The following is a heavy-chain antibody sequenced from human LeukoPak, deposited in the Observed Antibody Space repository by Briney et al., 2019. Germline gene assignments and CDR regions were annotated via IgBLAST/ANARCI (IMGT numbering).Heavy chain of an antibody. CDR1: GGSISSGGYY. J-gene: IGHJ3*02. D-gene: IGHD3-22*01. V-gene: IGHV4-31*03. CDR2: IYYSGST. CDR3: ATLQGGPNYYDSSGRGAFDI. Sequence: SQTLSLTCTVSGGSISSGGYYWSWIRQRPGKGLGWIAYIYYSGSTNYNPSLKSRVTISANTSKNQFPLKLSSVTAADTAVYYCATLQGGPNYYDSSGRGAFDIWGQGTMVTVSS.